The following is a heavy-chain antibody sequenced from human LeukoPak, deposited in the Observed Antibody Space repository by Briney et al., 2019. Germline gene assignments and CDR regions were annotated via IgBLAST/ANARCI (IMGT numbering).Heavy chain of an antibody. CDR2: INPNSGGT. J-gene: IGHJ4*02. Sequence: ASVKVSCKASGYTFTGYYMHWVRQAPGQGREWRGWINPNSGGTNYAQKFQGRVTMTRDTSISTAYMELSRLRSDDTAVYYCARDLVNYDSSGYLEYWGQGTLVTVSS. V-gene: IGHV1-2*02. CDR1: GYTFTGYY. CDR3: ARDLVNYDSSGYLEY. D-gene: IGHD3-22*01.